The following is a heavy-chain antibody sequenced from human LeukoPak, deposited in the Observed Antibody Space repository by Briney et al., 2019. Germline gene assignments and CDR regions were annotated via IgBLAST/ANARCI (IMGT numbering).Heavy chain of an antibody. J-gene: IGHJ4*02. CDR3: ARDQYGAYAIDY. V-gene: IGHV3-48*02. CDR2: ISSSSTI. D-gene: IGHD4-17*01. CDR1: GFTFSSYS. Sequence: GGSLRLSCAASGFTFSSYSMNWVRQAPGKGLEWVSYISSSSTIYYANSVKGRFTMFRDNAKNSLYLQMNSLRDEDTAVYYCARDQYGAYAIDYWGQGTLVTVSS.